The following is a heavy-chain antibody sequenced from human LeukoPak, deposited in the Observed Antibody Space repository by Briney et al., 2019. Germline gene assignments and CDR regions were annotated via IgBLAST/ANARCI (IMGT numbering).Heavy chain of an antibody. D-gene: IGHD3-10*01. CDR1: GFTVSTNY. V-gene: IGHV3-53*01. CDR2: IYSGGST. CDR3: ARQTMGFDY. Sequence: PGGSLRLSCVVSGFTVSTNYMSWVRQAPGKGLEWVSVIYSGGSTYYADSVKGRFTISRDNSKNTLSLQMNSLRAEDTAVYYCARQTMGFDYWGQGTLVTVFS. J-gene: IGHJ4*02.